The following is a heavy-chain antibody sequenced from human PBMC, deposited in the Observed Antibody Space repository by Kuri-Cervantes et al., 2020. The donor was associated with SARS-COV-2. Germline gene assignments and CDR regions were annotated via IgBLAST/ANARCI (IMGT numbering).Heavy chain of an antibody. Sequence: ESLKISCTVSGGSISSYYWSWIRQPPGKGLEWIGYIYYSGSTNYNPSLKSRVTISVDTSKNQFSLKLSSVTAADTAVYYCAREGTGGYDFSYYYGMDVWGQGTTVTVSS. CDR3: AREGTGGYDFSYYYGMDV. CDR2: IYYSGST. V-gene: IGHV4-59*01. D-gene: IGHD5-12*01. J-gene: IGHJ6*02. CDR1: GGSISSYY.